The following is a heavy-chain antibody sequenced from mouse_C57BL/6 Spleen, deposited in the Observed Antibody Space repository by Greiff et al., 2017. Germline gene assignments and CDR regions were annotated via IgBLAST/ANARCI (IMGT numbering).Heavy chain of an antibody. Sequence: VQLQQPGAELVRPGTSVKLSCKASGYTFTSYWLPWVKQRPGQGLEWIGVIDPSDSYTNYNQKFKGKATLTVDTSSSTAYMQRSSLTSEDSAVYYCARSRTGTFDYWGQGTTLTGSS. D-gene: IGHD4-1*01. CDR2: IDPSDSYT. V-gene: IGHV1-59*01. CDR1: GYTFTSYW. CDR3: ARSRTGTFDY. J-gene: IGHJ2*01.